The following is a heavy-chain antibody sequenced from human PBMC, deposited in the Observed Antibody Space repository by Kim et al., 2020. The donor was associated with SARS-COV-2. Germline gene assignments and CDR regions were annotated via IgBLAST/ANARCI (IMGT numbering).Heavy chain of an antibody. Sequence: SETLSLTCTVSGGSISSYYWSWIRQPPGKGLEWIGYIYYSGSTNYNPSLKSRVTISVDTSKNQFSLKLSSVTAADTAVYYCARLYSGSYYFDYWGQGTLVTVSS. D-gene: IGHD1-26*01. CDR1: GGSISSYY. CDR3: ARLYSGSYYFDY. CDR2: IYYSGST. V-gene: IGHV4-59*01. J-gene: IGHJ4*02.